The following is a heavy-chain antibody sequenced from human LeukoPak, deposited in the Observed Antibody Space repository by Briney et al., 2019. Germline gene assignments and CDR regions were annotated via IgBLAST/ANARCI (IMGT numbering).Heavy chain of an antibody. CDR2: INSDGSST. Sequence: PGGSLRLSCAASGFTFSSYWMHWVRQAPGKGLVWVSRINSDGSSTSYADSVKGRFTISRDNAKNTLYLQMNSLRAEDTALYYCAKDAHGSGSYGPFDYWGQGTLVTVSS. V-gene: IGHV3-74*01. CDR1: GFTFSSYW. D-gene: IGHD3-10*01. CDR3: AKDAHGSGSYGPFDY. J-gene: IGHJ4*02.